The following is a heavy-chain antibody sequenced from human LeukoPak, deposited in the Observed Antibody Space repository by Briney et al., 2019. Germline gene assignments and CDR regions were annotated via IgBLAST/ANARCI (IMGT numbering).Heavy chain of an antibody. CDR3: ATQWRRGDYRFDS. D-gene: IGHD4-11*01. V-gene: IGHV4-59*08. J-gene: IGHJ4*02. CDR2: IYDSGST. CDR1: GGSISSYY. Sequence: SETLSFTCTVSGGSISSYYCSWIRQPPGKALEWIGYIYDSGSTNYNPSLESRVTILVDTSKNQFSLQLNSVTAADTAVYYCATQWRRGDYRFDSWGQGTLVTVSS.